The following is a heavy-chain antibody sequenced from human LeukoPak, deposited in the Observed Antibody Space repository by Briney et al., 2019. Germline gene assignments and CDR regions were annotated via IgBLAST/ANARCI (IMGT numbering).Heavy chain of an antibody. CDR1: GLTFDDRG. V-gene: IGHV3-20*04. D-gene: IGHD7-27*01. CDR3: TREYAALGFDI. J-gene: IGHJ3*02. Sequence: GGSLRLSCAASGLTFDDRGMSWVRQAPGKGLEWVSGINWNGGSTAYADSVMGRFTISRDNAKKSLYLQMNSLRGEDTALYYCTREYAALGFDIWGQGTMVTVSS. CDR2: INWNGGST.